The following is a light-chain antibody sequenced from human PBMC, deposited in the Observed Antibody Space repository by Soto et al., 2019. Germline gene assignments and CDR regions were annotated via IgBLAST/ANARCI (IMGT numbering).Light chain of an antibody. Sequence: EIVLTQSPGTLSLSPGERATLSCRASQTLSTNSLAWYQQRLGQTPRLLIYAASTRDTDIPDRFNGSGSGTDFDLTISRLEPEDFALYYCQQYDASPLTFGPGTKEDVK. CDR2: AAS. J-gene: IGKJ3*01. CDR3: QQYDASPLT. CDR1: QTLSTNS. V-gene: IGKV3-20*01.